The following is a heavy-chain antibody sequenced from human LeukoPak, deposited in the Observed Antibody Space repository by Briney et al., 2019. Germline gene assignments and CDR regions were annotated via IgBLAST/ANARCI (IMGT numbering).Heavy chain of an antibody. CDR2: ISSSGSTI. V-gene: IGHV3-48*03. CDR3: AQGDYYDSSGYGGY. D-gene: IGHD3-22*01. Sequence: GGSLRLSCAASGFTFSSYEMNWVRQAPGKGLEWVSYISSSGSTIYYADSVKGRFTISRDNAKNSLYLQMNSLRAEDTALYYCAQGDYYDSSGYGGYWGQGTLVTVSS. J-gene: IGHJ4*02. CDR1: GFTFSSYE.